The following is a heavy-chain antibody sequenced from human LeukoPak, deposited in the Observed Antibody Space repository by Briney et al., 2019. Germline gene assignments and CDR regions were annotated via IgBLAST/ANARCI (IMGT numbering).Heavy chain of an antibody. CDR1: VGTFSSYT. V-gene: IGHV1-69*13. CDR3: ARLQGSGWSSGDDFDY. J-gene: IGHJ4*02. Sequence: ASVKVSCKASVGTFSSYTISWVRQAPGQGLEWMGGIIPIFGTANYAQKFQGRVTITADESTSTAYMELSSLRSEDTAVYYCARLQGSGWSSGDDFDYWGQGTLVTVSS. CDR2: IIPIFGTA. D-gene: IGHD6-19*01.